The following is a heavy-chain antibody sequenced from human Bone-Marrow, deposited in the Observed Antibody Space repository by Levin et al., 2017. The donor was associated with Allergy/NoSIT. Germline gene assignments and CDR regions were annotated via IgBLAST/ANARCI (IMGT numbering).Heavy chain of an antibody. D-gene: IGHD6-19*01. V-gene: IGHV1-18*01. CDR1: GYTFTSYG. Sequence: ASVKVSCKASGYTFTSYGISWVRQAPGQGLEWMGWISAYNGNTNYAQKLQGRVTMTTDTSTSTAYMELRSLRSDDTAVYYCARDVSEQWLVQNWFDPWGQGTLVTVSS. CDR2: ISAYNGNT. CDR3: ARDVSEQWLVQNWFDP. J-gene: IGHJ5*02.